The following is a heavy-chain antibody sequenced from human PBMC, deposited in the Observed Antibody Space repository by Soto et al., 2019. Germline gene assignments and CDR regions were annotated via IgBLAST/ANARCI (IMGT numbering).Heavy chain of an antibody. J-gene: IGHJ4*02. CDR3: ARSTAVPNTLRSRYFFDY. D-gene: IGHD2-15*01. CDR1: VGSVSNNAYS. CDR2: VYYSGSS. Sequence: SETLCITCSFSVGSVSNNAYSWSWIRQPPGKRRECIGYVYYSGSSNYNPSLKSRVTISVDLPKNQFSLRLSSVTTADTALYYCARSTAVPNTLRSRYFFDYWGQGTLVTSPQ. V-gene: IGHV4-61*08.